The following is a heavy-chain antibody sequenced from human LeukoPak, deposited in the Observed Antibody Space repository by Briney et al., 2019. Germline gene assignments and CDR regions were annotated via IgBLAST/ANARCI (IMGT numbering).Heavy chain of an antibody. D-gene: IGHD3-9*01. V-gene: IGHV3-23*01. CDR2: VTGSGGST. CDR3: AKWGDFDILTGYYVSDF. J-gene: IGHJ4*02. Sequence: GGSLRLSCVASGFTFSNYAMSWVRQAAGKRLEWVSAVTGSGGSTYYADSVKGRFTISSNNSRNTLFLQMNSPRAEDTAIYYCAKWGDFDILTGYYVSDFWGQGTLVTVSS. CDR1: GFTFSNYA.